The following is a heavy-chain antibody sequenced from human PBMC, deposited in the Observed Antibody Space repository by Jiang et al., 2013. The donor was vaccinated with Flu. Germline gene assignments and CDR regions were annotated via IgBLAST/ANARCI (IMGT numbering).Heavy chain of an antibody. CDR1: GYTFTGYY. CDR2: INPNSGGT. J-gene: IGHJ6*02. D-gene: IGHD5-18*01. CDR3: ARGGYSYGYDYYGMDV. Sequence: GAEVKKPGASVKVSCKASGYTFTGYYMHWVRQAPGQGLEWMGWINPNSGGTNYAQKFQGWVTMTRDTSISTAYMELSRLRSDDTAVYYCARGGYSYGYDYYGMDVWGQGTTVTVSS. V-gene: IGHV1-2*04.